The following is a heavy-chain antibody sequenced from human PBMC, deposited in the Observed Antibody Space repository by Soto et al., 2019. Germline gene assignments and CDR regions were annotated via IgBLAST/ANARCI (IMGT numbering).Heavy chain of an antibody. CDR2: IIPILGIA. CDR1: GGTFSSYT. Sequence: QVQLVQSGAEVTKPGSSVKVSCKASGGTFSSYTISWVRQAPGQGLEWMGRIIPILGIANYAQKFQGRITITADKSTSTAYMEVSSLRSDDTAVYYCGRDLAGGYSDWFESDYYCMYVWGQGTTVTVSS. CDR3: GRDLAGGYSDWFESDYYCMYV. V-gene: IGHV1-69*08. J-gene: IGHJ6*02. D-gene: IGHD3-9*01.